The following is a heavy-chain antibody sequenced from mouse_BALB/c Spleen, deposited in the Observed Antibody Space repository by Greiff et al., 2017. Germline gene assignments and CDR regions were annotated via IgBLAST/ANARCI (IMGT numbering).Heavy chain of an antibody. CDR1: GYTFTSYW. V-gene: IGHV1S132*01. Sequence: QVQLQHSGAELVKPGASVKLSCKTSGYTFTSYWIQWVKQRPGQGLGWIGEIFPGTGTTYYNEKFKGKATLTIDTSSSTAYMQLSSLTSEDSAVYCCARTYGNYVDAMDDWGEGTAVTVAS. CDR2: IFPGTGTT. CDR3: ARTYGNYVDAMDD. D-gene: IGHD2-1*01. J-gene: IGHJ4*01.